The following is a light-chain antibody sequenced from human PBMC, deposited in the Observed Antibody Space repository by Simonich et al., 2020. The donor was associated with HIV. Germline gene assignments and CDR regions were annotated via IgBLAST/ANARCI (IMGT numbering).Light chain of an antibody. CDR2: DVS. V-gene: IGLV2-14*02. Sequence: QSALTQPASVSGSPGQSITISCTGTSSDVGSYNLVSWYQQHPGQAPKLLIYDVSNRPSGVSKRFSGSKTANTASLTISGLQAEDEADYYCTSYTSSSVVFGGGTKLTVL. CDR1: SSDVGSYNL. J-gene: IGLJ2*01. CDR3: TSYTSSSVV.